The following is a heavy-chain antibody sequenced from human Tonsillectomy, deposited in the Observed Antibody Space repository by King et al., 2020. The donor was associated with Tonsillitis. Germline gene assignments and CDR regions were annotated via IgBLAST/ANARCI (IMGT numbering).Heavy chain of an antibody. CDR2: IYSGGST. V-gene: IGHV3-53*01. CDR1: GFTVSSNY. CDR3: ARSRIAVAGTGPGRFYYSYYYMDV. D-gene: IGHD6-19*01. Sequence: VQLVESGGGLIQPGGSLRLSCAASGFTVSSNYMSWVRQAPGKGLEWVSVIYSGGSTYYADSVKGRFTISRDNSKNTLYLQMNSLRAEDTAVYYCARSRIAVAGTGPGRFYYSYYYMDVWGKGTTVTVTS. J-gene: IGHJ6*03.